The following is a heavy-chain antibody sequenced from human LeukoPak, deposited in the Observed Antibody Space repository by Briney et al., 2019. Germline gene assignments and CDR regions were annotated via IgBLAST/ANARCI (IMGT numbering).Heavy chain of an antibody. J-gene: IGHJ6*03. Sequence: GGSLRLSCAASGFTFDDYGMSWVRQAPGKGLEGVSGINWNGGSTGYADSVKGRFTTSRDNAKNSLYLQMNSLRSEDPALYYCARMQCSSTSCYLDYYYYYMDVWGKGTTVTVSS. CDR1: GFTFDDYG. CDR3: ARMQCSSTSCYLDYYYYYMDV. V-gene: IGHV3-20*04. D-gene: IGHD2-2*01. CDR2: INWNGGST.